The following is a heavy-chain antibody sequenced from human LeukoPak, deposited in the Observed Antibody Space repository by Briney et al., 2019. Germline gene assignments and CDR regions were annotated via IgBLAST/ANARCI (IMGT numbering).Heavy chain of an antibody. CDR3: ARTSNGNYYYYYMDV. CDR2: IRAYNGNT. Sequence: ASVNVSSTASGYTFTSDVISSGRQSPGQGREGRRWIRAYNGNTNYAQKLQGRVTMNTDTSKSTVYMELRSMRSDDTAVYYCARTSNGNYYYYYMDVWDKGTTVTVSS. J-gene: IGHJ6*03. V-gene: IGHV1-18*01. D-gene: IGHD4-11*01. CDR1: GYTFTSDV.